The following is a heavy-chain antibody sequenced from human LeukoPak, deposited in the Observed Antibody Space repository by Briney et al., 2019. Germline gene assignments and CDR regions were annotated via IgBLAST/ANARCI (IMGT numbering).Heavy chain of an antibody. CDR2: TYYRCKLYN. V-gene: IGHV6-1*01. D-gene: IGHD5-24*01. Sequence: SQTLSLTCAVSGDSVSSNSAAWHWLRQSPSRGLECLGRTYYRCKLYNDYAVSVKSRITINPDTSKNQFSLQLNSVTPEDTAVYYCARDPSLEDWFDPWGQGTLVTVSS. CDR1: GDSVSSNSAA. J-gene: IGHJ5*02. CDR3: ARDPSLEDWFDP.